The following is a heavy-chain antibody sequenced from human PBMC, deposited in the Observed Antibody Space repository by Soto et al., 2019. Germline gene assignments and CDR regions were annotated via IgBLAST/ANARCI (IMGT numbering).Heavy chain of an antibody. J-gene: IGHJ3*02. Sequence: QVQLVESGGGVVQPGRSLRLSCAASGFTFSSYAMHWVRQAPGKGLEWVAVISYDGSNKYYADSVKGRFTISRDNSKNTLYLQMNSLRAEDTAVYYCARPIILWFGSDAFDIWGQGTMVTVSS. CDR1: GFTFSSYA. V-gene: IGHV3-30-3*01. CDR3: ARPIILWFGSDAFDI. CDR2: ISYDGSNK. D-gene: IGHD3-10*01.